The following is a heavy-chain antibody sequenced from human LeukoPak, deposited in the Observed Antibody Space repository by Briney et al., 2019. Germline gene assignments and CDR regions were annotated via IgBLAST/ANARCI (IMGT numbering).Heavy chain of an antibody. CDR3: ASPSDYGGNSYYYYGMDV. CDR2: IYPGDSDT. CDR1: GYSFTSYW. Sequence: GESLKISCKGSGYSFTSYWIGWVRQMPRKGLEWMGIIYPGDSDTRYSPSFHGQVTISADKSISTAYLQWSSLKASDTAMYYCASPSDYGGNSYYYYGMDVWGQGTTVTVSS. J-gene: IGHJ6*02. V-gene: IGHV5-51*01. D-gene: IGHD4-23*01.